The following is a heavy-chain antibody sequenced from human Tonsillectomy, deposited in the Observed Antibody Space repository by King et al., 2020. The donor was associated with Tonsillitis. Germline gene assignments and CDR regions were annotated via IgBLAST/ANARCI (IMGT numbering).Heavy chain of an antibody. V-gene: IGHV4-59*01. D-gene: IGHD3-3*01. CDR2: IYYSGSN. CDR1: GGSISSSY. CDR3: AREERITIFGVIRGNWFDP. Sequence: QLQESGPGLVKPSETLSLTCTVSGGSISSSYWSWIRQPPGKGLEWIGYIYYSGSNNYNPSLKSRVTISVDTSKKQFSLKLSSVTAADTAGYYCAREERITIFGVIRGNWFDPWGQGTLVTVSS. J-gene: IGHJ5*02.